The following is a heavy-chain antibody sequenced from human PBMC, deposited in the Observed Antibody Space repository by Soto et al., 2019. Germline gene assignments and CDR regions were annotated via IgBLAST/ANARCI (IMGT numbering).Heavy chain of an antibody. CDR3: AKGRGGGTFYFDF. CDR1: GDSISSDKW. V-gene: IGHV4-4*02. D-gene: IGHD2-21*01. Sequence: PSETLSLTCAVSGDSISSDKWWSWVRQPPGKGLEWIGEIHHSGNSNYNPSLKSRVIISVDNSKNTVYLQMSSLRVDDTAVYYCAKGRGGGTFYFDFWGQGTLVTVSS. CDR2: IHHSGNS. J-gene: IGHJ4*02.